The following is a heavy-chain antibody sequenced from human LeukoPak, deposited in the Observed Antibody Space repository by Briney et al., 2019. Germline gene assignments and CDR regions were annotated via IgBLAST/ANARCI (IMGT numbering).Heavy chain of an antibody. CDR3: ARVYDSSGYQTWGFDY. D-gene: IGHD3-22*01. CDR1: GYTFTGYY. J-gene: IGHJ4*02. Sequence: GASVKVSCKASGYTFTGYYMHWVRQAPGQGLEWMGWINPNSGGTNYAQKFQGRVTMTRDTSISTAYMELSRLRSDDTAVYYCARVYDSSGYQTWGFDYWGQGTLVTVSS. V-gene: IGHV1-2*02. CDR2: INPNSGGT.